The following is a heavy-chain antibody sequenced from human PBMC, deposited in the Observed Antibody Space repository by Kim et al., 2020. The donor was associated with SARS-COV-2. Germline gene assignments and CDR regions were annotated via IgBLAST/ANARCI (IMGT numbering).Heavy chain of an antibody. D-gene: IGHD2-21*02. V-gene: IGHV3-64*02. Sequence: GGSLRLSCAASGFTFSDYVMNWVRQAPGKGLEYVATISSSGYRTFYADSVKGRFTVSRDNSKSTLYLQMGSLTTEDMAVYYCARDNCRGDDCYRYFEHWGQGTLVTVSS. J-gene: IGHJ1*01. CDR1: GFTFSDYV. CDR2: ISSSGYRT. CDR3: ARDNCRGDDCYRYFEH.